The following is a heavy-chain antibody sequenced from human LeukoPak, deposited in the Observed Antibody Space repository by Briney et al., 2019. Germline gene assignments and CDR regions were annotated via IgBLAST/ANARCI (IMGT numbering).Heavy chain of an antibody. Sequence: SETLSLTCAVYGGSFSGYYWSWIRQPPGKGLEWIGEINHSGSTNYNPSLKSRVTISVDTSKNQFSLKLSSVTAADTAVYYCARAVDTAMYDIWGQGTMVTVSS. V-gene: IGHV4-34*01. J-gene: IGHJ3*02. CDR1: GGSFSGYY. CDR2: INHSGST. D-gene: IGHD5-18*01. CDR3: ARAVDTAMYDI.